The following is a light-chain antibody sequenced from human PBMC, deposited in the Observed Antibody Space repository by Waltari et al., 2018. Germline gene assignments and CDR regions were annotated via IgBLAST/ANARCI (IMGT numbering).Light chain of an antibody. CDR1: SKDVGGYNS. J-gene: IGLJ2*01. V-gene: IGLV2-14*01. Sequence: QSALTQPASVSGSPGQSVTIFCAGPSKDVGGYNSVSWYQGHPGQAPRVVIYDVSHRPSGVSDRFSGSKSGNTASLTISGLQAEDEADYYCSSQSSNDVVLFGGGTKLTVL. CDR3: SSQSSNDVVL. CDR2: DVS.